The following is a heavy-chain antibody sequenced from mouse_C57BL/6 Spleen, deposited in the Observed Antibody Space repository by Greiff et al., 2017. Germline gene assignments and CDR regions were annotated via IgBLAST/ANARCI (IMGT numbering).Heavy chain of an antibody. CDR3: ARHDPGFAY. V-gene: IGHV1-82*01. CDR2: IYPGDGDT. CDR1: GYAFSSSW. J-gene: IGHJ3*01. Sequence: QVQLQQSGPELVKPGASVKISCKASGYAFSSSWLNWVKQRPGKGLEWIGRIYPGDGDTNYNGKFKGKATLTADKSSSTAYMQLSSLTSEDSAVYFCARHDPGFAYWGQGTLVTVSA.